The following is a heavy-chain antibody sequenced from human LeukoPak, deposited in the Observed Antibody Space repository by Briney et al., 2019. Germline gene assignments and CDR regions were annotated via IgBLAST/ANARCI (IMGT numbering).Heavy chain of an antibody. D-gene: IGHD2-21*01. Sequence: GGSLRLSCAASGFTFSGSAMHWVRQASGKGLEWVSYISSSGSTIYYADSVKGRFTISRDNAKNSLYLQMNSLRAEDTAVYYCARTLLRYYFDYWGQGTLVTVSS. CDR1: GFTFSGSA. V-gene: IGHV3-48*04. CDR3: ARTLLRYYFDY. J-gene: IGHJ4*02. CDR2: ISSSGSTI.